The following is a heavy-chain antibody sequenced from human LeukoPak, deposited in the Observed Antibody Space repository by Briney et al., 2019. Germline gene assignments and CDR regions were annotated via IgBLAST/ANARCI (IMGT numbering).Heavy chain of an antibody. CDR1: GFTFDDYA. J-gene: IGHJ4*02. D-gene: IGHD4-17*01. Sequence: PGGSLRLSCAASGFTFDDYAMHWVRQAPGKGLEWMGGFDPEDGETIYAQKFQGRVTMTEDTSTSTAYMELRSLRSDDTAVYYCARGKTNGDYYQWGQGTLVTVSS. CDR3: ARGKTNGDYYQ. CDR2: FDPEDGET. V-gene: IGHV1-24*01.